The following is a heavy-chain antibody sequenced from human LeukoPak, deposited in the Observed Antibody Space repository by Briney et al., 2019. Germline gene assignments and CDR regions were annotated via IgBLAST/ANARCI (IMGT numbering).Heavy chain of an antibody. D-gene: IGHD3-9*01. CDR3: TRDLMDYDVSTGLHHYYMDV. Sequence: GGSLRLFCVASGFTFSCYWMHWVRHAPRKELVRVSRIKGDRANINYADSVRGRFTISRDNAKNTLYLQMNTLRVEDTAVYYCTRDLMDYDVSTGLHHYYMDVWGQGTTVTVSS. V-gene: IGHV3-74*01. CDR2: IKGDRANI. J-gene: IGHJ6*02. CDR1: GFTFSCYW.